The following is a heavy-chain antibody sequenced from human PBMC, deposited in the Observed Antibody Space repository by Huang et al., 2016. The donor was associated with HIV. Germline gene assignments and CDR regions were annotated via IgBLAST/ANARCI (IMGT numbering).Heavy chain of an antibody. V-gene: IGHV3-30*18. CDR2: ISYDGSNK. Sequence: VQLVESGGGVVQPGRSLRLACAASGFSFSTYGLHWGRQAPGKGLEWVAVISYDGSNKYYAHSGKGRFTISRDTSENKVYLQMNSLRHEDTAVYYCAKDGADEEWDIDYWGQGTLVTVSS. CDR1: GFSFSTYG. CDR3: AKDGADEEWDIDY. D-gene: IGHD1-26*01. J-gene: IGHJ4*02.